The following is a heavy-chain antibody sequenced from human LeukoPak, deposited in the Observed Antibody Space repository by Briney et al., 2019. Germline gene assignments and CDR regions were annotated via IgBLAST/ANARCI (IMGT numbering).Heavy chain of an antibody. CDR3: AGGRTGFDY. V-gene: IGHV3-33*01. CDR2: LWYDGSNR. CDR1: GFIFSTYG. Sequence: PGGSLRLSCAASGFIFSTYGMHWVRQAPGKGLEWVAVLWYDGSNRYYADSVMGRFSISRDNSKNTLYLQMNSLRAEDTAVYYCAGGRTGFDYWGQGTLVTVSS. J-gene: IGHJ4*02. D-gene: IGHD1-14*01.